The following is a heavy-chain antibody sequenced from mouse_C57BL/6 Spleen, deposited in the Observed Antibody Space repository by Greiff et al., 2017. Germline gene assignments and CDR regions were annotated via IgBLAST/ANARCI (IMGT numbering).Heavy chain of an antibody. D-gene: IGHD2-3*01. Sequence: VMLVESGGGLVKPRGSLQLSCAASGFTLSDYGLHWVRQAPEKGLVWVAYISSGSSTIYYAVTVKGRFTISSDNAKNTLFLQMTSLRYEDTAMSYCARPVFDGSDWYFWGWGTGATVTSS. J-gene: IGHJ1*03. V-gene: IGHV5-17*01. CDR3: ARPVFDGSDWYFWG. CDR2: ISSGSSTI. CDR1: GFTLSDYG.